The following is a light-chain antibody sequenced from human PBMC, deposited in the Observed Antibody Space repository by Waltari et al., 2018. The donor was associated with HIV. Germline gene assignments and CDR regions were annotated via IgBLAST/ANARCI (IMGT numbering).Light chain of an antibody. CDR3: GTRDDSLSVV. J-gene: IGLJ2*01. V-gene: IGLV1-51*02. CDR2: ENN. CDR1: TSNIENNY. Sequence: QSVLTQPPSVSAAPGQKVTISCSGNTSNIENNYIAWYQQLPGTAPKLLIYENNKRPSGIPDRFSGSKSGTSATLDITGLQTGDEADYFCGTRDDSLSVVFGGGTKLTVL.